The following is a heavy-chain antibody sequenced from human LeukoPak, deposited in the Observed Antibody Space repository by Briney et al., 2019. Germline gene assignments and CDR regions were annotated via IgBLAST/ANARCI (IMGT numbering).Heavy chain of an antibody. J-gene: IGHJ4*02. V-gene: IGHV1-18*01. D-gene: IGHD5-18*01. CDR3: ARTEINTAMVPFDY. Sequence: GASVKVSCKASGYTFTSYGISWVRQAPGQGLEWMGWISAYNGNTNYAQKLQGRVTMTTDTSTSTACMELRSLRSDDTAVYHCARTEINTAMVPFDYWGQGTLVTVSS. CDR2: ISAYNGNT. CDR1: GYTFTSYG.